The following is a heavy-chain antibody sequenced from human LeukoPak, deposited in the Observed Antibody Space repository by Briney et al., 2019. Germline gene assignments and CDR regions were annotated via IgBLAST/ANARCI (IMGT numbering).Heavy chain of an antibody. V-gene: IGHV4-59*13. CDR2: IYYSGST. CDR3: ARDDNSSGWYNWFDP. J-gene: IGHJ5*02. D-gene: IGHD6-19*01. CDR1: GGSISSYY. Sequence: NPSETLSLTCTVSGGSISSYYWSWIRQPPGKGLEWIGYIYYSGSTNYTPSLKSRVTISVDTSKNQFSLKLSSVTAADTAVYYCARDDNSSGWYNWFDPWGQGTLVTVSS.